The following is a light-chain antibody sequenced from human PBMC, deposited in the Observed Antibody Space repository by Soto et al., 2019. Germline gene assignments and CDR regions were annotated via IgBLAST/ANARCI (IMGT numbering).Light chain of an antibody. CDR2: GAS. CDR1: QNVRSTY. Sequence: EVVLTQSPGTLSFSPGERATLSCRASQNVRSTYLAWYQQKHGQAPRLLIYGASNRAPSIPDKFSGRGSGTDFTPAICRLESEDSAVYYYQQFGNSPPYTFGQGTKLEIK. V-gene: IGKV3-20*01. CDR3: QQFGNSPPYT. J-gene: IGKJ2*01.